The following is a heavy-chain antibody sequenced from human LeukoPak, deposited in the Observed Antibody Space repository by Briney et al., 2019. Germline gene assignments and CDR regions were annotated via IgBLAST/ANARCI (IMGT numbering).Heavy chain of an antibody. V-gene: IGHV3-30*18. CDR3: AKDAIDYGDSGPFDY. J-gene: IGHJ4*02. CDR2: ISYDGSNK. D-gene: IGHD4-17*01. Sequence: GGSLRLSCAASGFTFSSYGIHWVRQAPGKGLEWVAVISYDGSNKYYADSVKGRFTISRDNSKNTLYLQMNSLRAEDTAVYYCAKDAIDYGDSGPFDYWGQGTLVTVSS. CDR1: GFTFSSYG.